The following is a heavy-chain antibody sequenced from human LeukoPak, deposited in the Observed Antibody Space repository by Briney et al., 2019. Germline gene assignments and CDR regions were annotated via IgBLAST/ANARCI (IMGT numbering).Heavy chain of an antibody. CDR1: GFTFRSYE. CDR2: ISGSDSTM. V-gene: IGHV3-48*03. D-gene: IGHD3-10*01. J-gene: IGHJ4*02. Sequence: PGGSLRLSCSASGFTFRSYEMNWVRQAPGKGLEWISYISGSDSTMFYADSVKGRFTISRDNAENSLYLQMKSLRDEGTAVYYCARGGSRGSFDYWGQGTLVTVSS. CDR3: ARGGSRGSFDY.